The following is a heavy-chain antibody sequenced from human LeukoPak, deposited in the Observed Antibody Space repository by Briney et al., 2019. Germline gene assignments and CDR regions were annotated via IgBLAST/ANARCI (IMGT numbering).Heavy chain of an antibody. J-gene: IGHJ6*04. CDR3: ARATTVTTCVGCRGMDV. V-gene: IGHV4-59*01. Sequence: SEALSLTCSVCGGSIRSCYWSWVRQPPGKGLEGSGYNYYSGSTNYNPSLKGRVTISGDTPKNQFSLKLSPVTAAHTAVYYCARATTVTTCVGCRGMDVWGKGTTVTVPS. D-gene: IGHD4-17*01. CDR1: GGSIRSCY. CDR2: NYYSGST.